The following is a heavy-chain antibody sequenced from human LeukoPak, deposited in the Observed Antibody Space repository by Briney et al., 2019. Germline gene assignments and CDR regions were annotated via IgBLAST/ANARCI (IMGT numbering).Heavy chain of an antibody. V-gene: IGHV3-23*01. J-gene: IGHJ4*02. CDR3: ESQLVPADY. Sequence: GGSLRLSCVASGFTFSNYLMNWVRQAPGKGLEWVSGISHSGSSIYYADSVKGRFTISRDNSKNTLYLQMDRLRVEDTAVYYCESQLVPADYWGQGTLVTVSS. D-gene: IGHD6-13*01. CDR1: GFTFSNYL. CDR2: ISHSGSSI.